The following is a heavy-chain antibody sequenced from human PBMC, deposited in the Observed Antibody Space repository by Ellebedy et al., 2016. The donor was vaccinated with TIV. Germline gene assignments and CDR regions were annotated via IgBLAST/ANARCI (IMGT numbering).Heavy chain of an antibody. Sequence: MPGGSLRLSCSVSGVSISAYYWSWIRQPPGQGLAWICYVYHTGSTNYNPSLSSRVTLAVDTPKNEFSLKLSSVTTADTAIYYCARDGVEDYFDYWGQGFLVTVSS. CDR1: GVSISAYY. CDR3: ARDGVEDYFDY. J-gene: IGHJ4*02. CDR2: VYHTGST. V-gene: IGHV4-59*01. D-gene: IGHD3-10*01.